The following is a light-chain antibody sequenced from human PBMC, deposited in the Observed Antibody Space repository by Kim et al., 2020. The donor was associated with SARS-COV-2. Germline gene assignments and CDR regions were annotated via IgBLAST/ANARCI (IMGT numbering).Light chain of an antibody. J-gene: IGLJ1*01. V-gene: IGLV2-23*01. CDR1: SSDVGSFNL. Sequence: GQSFTLSCSGSSSDVGSFNLVSWYQQHPGKAPKVMIYEGSKRPSGVSTRFSGSKSGNTASLTISGLQAEDEADYYCCSYAGSSTYVFGTGTKVTVL. CDR3: CSYAGSSTYV. CDR2: EGS.